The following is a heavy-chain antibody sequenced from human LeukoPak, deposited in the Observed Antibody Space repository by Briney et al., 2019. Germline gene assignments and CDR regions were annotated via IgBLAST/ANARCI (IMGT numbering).Heavy chain of an antibody. J-gene: IGHJ5*02. CDR3: ARDPRNVGLAP. V-gene: IGHV3-74*01. Sequence: GGSLRLSCVASGFSRSGYWMYWVRQAPGKGLMYISRNNGDGSTTNYADVVKGRFTMSRDNVKNTLYLQMNSLRVEDTAVYYCARDPRNVGLAPWGQGTLVTVSS. CDR1: GFSRSGYW. CDR2: NNGDGSTT. D-gene: IGHD2-15*01.